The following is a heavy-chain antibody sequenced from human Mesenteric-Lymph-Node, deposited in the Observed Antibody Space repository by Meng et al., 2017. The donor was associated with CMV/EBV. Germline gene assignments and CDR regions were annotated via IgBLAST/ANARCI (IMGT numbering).Heavy chain of an antibody. CDR1: GFIFTNYA. D-gene: IGHD3-16*01. J-gene: IGHJ4*02. V-gene: IGHV3-30*02. Sequence: GESLKISCTASGFIFTNYAIHWVRQAPGKGLEWVAFIQYDGRITYYSDSVKGRFTVSRDNVENTSFLQMNGLRAEDTAVYYCARETRGIPHDYWGQGTLVTVSS. CDR3: ARETRGIPHDY. CDR2: IQYDGRIT.